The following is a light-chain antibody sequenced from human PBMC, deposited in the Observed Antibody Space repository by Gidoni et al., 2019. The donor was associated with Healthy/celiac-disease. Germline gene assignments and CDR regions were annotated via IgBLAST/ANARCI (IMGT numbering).Light chain of an antibody. V-gene: IGKV3-11*01. Sequence: EIVLTQSPAILSLPPGERATLSCRASQSVSSYLAWYQQKPGQAPRLLIYDASNRATGIPARFSGSGSGTDFTLTISSLEPEDFAVYYCQQRSNWPPLTFGGGTKVEIK. CDR1: QSVSSY. CDR3: QQRSNWPPLT. J-gene: IGKJ4*01. CDR2: DAS.